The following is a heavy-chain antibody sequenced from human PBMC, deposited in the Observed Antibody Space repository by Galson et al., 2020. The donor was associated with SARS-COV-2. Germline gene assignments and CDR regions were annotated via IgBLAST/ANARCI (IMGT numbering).Heavy chain of an antibody. J-gene: IGHJ4*02. CDR3: ARETDDDSSSWYDY. CDR1: GFTFSSSA. V-gene: IGHV3-30*04. Sequence: LSLTCAASGFTFSSSAMHWVRQAPGKGLEWVAIISYDGTTIYKSDSVKGRFTISRDISKNILYLQMNRLRPEDTAVYYCARETDDDSSSWYDYWGQGTLVTVSP. CDR2: ISYDGTTI. D-gene: IGHD3-22*01.